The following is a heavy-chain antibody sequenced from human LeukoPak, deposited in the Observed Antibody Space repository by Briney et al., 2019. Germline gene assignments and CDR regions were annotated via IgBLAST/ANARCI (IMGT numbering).Heavy chain of an antibody. CDR1: GYSISSSYY. CDR2: IYYSGST. J-gene: IGHJ4*02. D-gene: IGHD5-24*01. Sequence: PSETLSLTCTVSGYSISSSYYWGWIRQPPGKGLEWIGSIYYSGSTYYNPSLKSRVTISVDTSKNQFSLKLSSVTAADTAVYYCASLGTDVEIDYWGQGTLVTVSS. V-gene: IGHV4-38-2*02. CDR3: ASLGTDVEIDY.